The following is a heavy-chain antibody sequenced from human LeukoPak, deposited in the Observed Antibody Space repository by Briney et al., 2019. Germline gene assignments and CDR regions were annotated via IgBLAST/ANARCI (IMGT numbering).Heavy chain of an antibody. Sequence: SETLSLTCTVSGGSISSYYWSWIRQPPGKGLEWIGYIYYSGSTNYNPSLKSRVTISVGTSKNQFSLKLSSVTAADTAVYYCARASDFWSGSSYYFDYWGQGTLVTVSS. CDR2: IYYSGST. V-gene: IGHV4-59*12. J-gene: IGHJ4*02. D-gene: IGHD3-3*01. CDR3: ARASDFWSGSSYYFDY. CDR1: GGSISSYY.